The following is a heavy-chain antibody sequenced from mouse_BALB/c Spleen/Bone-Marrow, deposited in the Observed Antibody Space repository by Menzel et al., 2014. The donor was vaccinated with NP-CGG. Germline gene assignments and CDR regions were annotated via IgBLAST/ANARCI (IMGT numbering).Heavy chain of an antibody. CDR1: GYTFTEYT. CDR2: INPNNGGI. D-gene: IGHD2-3*01. CDR3: ARGDGYYVYAMYY. V-gene: IGHV1-18*01. Sequence: EVQLQQSGPELVEPGASVKISCKTSGYTFTEYTMHWVKQSHGKSLERIGSINPNNGGINYNQKFKGKATLTVDKSSSTAYMELRSLTSEDSAVYYCARGDGYYVYAMYYWGQGTSVTVSS. J-gene: IGHJ4*01.